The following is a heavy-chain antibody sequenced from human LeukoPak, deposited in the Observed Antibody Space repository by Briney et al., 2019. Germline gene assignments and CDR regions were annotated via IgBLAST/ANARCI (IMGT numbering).Heavy chain of an antibody. V-gene: IGHV3-11*05. J-gene: IGHJ4*02. CDR2: ISSTSIYT. CDR3: AREDGYSSSWYSDY. CDR1: GFTFSDYY. Sequence: AGSLRLYCAASGFTFSDYYMSWLRKAPGKGLERVSDISSTSIYTNYADSVKGRITISRDNAMNSLDLQMNSLRAEDTAVYYCAREDGYSSSWYSDYWGQGTLVTVSS. D-gene: IGHD6-13*01.